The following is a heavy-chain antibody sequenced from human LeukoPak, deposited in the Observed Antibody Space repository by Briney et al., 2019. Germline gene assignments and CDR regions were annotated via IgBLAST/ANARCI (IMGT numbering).Heavy chain of an antibody. D-gene: IGHD4-17*01. V-gene: IGHV4-39*01. Sequence: PSETLSLTCTVSGGSISSSSYYWGWIRQPPGKGLEWIGSIYYSGSTYYNPSLKSRVTISVDTSKNQFSLKLSSVTAADTAVYYCARLHDYGDYVDPGAFDIWGQGTMVTVSS. CDR3: ARLHDYGDYVDPGAFDI. CDR1: GGSISSSSYY. J-gene: IGHJ3*02. CDR2: IYYSGST.